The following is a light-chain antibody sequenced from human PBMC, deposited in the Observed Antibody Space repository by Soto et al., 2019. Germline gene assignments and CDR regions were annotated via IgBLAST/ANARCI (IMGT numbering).Light chain of an antibody. Sequence: QSVLTQPPSASGSPGQSVTISCTGTSSDVGGYNYVSWYQQHPGKAPKLMIYEVSKRPSGVPDRFSGSKSGNTASLTVSGLQAEDEADYYCSSYVGSNKEVFGNGTKVTVL. CDR2: EVS. CDR3: SSYVGSNKEV. CDR1: SSDVGGYNY. J-gene: IGLJ1*01. V-gene: IGLV2-8*01.